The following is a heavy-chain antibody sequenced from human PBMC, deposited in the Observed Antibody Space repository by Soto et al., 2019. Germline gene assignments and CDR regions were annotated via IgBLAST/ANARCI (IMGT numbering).Heavy chain of an antibody. CDR3: SRAHRGKYGSLPFFDY. CDR2: IYYSGST. CDR1: GGSISSYY. J-gene: IGHJ4*02. D-gene: IGHD3-10*01. Sequence: PSETLSLTCTVSGGSISSYYWSWIRQPPGKGLEWIGYIYYSGSTNYNPSLKSRVTISVDTSKNQFSLKLSSVNAADTAVYYCSRAHRGKYGSLPFFDYWRQGTLVTVSS. V-gene: IGHV4-59*01.